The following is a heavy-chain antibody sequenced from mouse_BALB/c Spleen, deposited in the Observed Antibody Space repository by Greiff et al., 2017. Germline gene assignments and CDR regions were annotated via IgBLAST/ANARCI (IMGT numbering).Heavy chain of an antibody. D-gene: IGHD4-1*01. CDR3: ARKGDWAFAY. CDR1: GYTFTSYW. J-gene: IGHJ3*01. CDR2: IYPGDGDT. V-gene: IGHV1-87*01. Sequence: QVQLQQSGAELARPGASVKLSCKASGYTFTSYWMQWVKQRPGQGLEWIGAIYPGDGDTRYTQKFKGKATLTADKSSSTAYMQLSSLASEDSAVYYCARKGDWAFAYWGQGTLVTVSA.